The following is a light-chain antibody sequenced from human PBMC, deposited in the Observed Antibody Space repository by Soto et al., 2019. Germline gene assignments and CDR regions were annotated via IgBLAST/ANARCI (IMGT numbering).Light chain of an antibody. V-gene: IGKV3-20*01. CDR3: QQYGSSPYT. CDR2: GAS. J-gene: IGKJ2*01. Sequence: EIVLTQSPGTLSLSPGERATLSCRASQSVSSSYLAWYQQKPGQAPRLLIYGASSRATGIPDRFSGSGSGTQSSLTISRLEPEDFALYYCQQYGSSPYTFGQGTKLEIK. CDR1: QSVSSSY.